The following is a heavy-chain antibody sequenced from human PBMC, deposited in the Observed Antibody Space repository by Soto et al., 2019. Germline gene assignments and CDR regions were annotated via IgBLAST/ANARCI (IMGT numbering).Heavy chain of an antibody. CDR2: ILYDGSNK. Sequence: VQLVESGGGVVQPGTSLRLSCAASGFTFSNYGMHWVRQTPGKGLEWVALILYDGSNKYYADSVKGRFTISRDNSKNTLYLQVSSLRVEDTAVYYCAKSRDAYNFYFYYGMDVWGQGTSVTVSS. J-gene: IGHJ6*02. V-gene: IGHV3-30*18. CDR3: AKSRDAYNFYFYYGMDV. CDR1: GFTFSNYG. D-gene: IGHD1-1*01.